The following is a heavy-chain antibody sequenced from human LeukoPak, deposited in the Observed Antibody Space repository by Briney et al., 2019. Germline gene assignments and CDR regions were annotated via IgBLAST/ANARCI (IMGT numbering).Heavy chain of an antibody. CDR3: ARDYGLHSSGYGPFDL. D-gene: IGHD3-22*01. CDR1: GYTFSGYY. CDR2: INPDDGGT. V-gene: IGHV1-2*02. Sequence: ASVKVSCKASGYTFSGYYIHWVRQAPGQGLEWMGWINPDDGGTNYLEKFQGRVTLTGDTSITTAYMELSRLRSDDTAVYYCARDYGLHSSGYGPFDLWGRGTLVTVSS. J-gene: IGHJ2*01.